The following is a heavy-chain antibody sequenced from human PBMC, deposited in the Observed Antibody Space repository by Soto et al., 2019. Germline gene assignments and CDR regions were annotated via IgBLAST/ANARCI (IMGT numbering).Heavy chain of an antibody. D-gene: IGHD5-12*01. J-gene: IGHJ3*02. V-gene: IGHV3-23*01. CDR1: GFTFSTYA. Sequence: EVQLLESGGGLVQPGGSLRLSCAASGFTFSTYAMSWVRQAPGKGLEWVSVINPSGGTTYYADSVKGRFTISRDNSKNTLYLQMNSLRAEDTAVYYCAKEIGRDGYNTLTGAFDIWGQGTMVTVSS. CDR2: INPSGGTT. CDR3: AKEIGRDGYNTLTGAFDI.